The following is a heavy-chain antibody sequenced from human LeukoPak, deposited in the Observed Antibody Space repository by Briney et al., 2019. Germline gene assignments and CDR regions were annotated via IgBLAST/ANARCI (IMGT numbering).Heavy chain of an antibody. Sequence: PGGSLRLSCSASGFTFSSYAMRWVRQAPGKGLEYVSAISSNGGSTYYADSVKGRFTISRDNSKNTLYLQMSSLRAEDTAVYYCVKDSRAGARMGYYFDYWGQGTLVTVSS. CDR1: GFTFSSYA. CDR2: ISSNGGST. V-gene: IGHV3-64D*09. D-gene: IGHD1-26*01. CDR3: VKDSRAGARMGYYFDY. J-gene: IGHJ4*02.